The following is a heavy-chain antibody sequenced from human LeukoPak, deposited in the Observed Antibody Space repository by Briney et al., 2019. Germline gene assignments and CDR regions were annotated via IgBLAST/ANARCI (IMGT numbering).Heavy chain of an antibody. D-gene: IGHD5-18*01. Sequence: SETLSLTCTVSGGSISSYYWSWIRQPPGKGLEWIGYTYYSGSTNYNPSLKSRVTISVDTSKNQFSLKLSSVTAADTAVYYCAGGYIYGSTYYYMDVWGKGTTVTISS. J-gene: IGHJ6*03. CDR2: TYYSGST. CDR1: GGSISSYY. CDR3: AGGYIYGSTYYYMDV. V-gene: IGHV4-59*01.